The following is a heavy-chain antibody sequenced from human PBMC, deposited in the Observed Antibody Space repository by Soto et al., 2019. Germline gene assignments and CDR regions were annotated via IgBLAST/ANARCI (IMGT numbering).Heavy chain of an antibody. Sequence: EVHLEESGGGLVQPGGSLRLSCAASGFTVSSDYMSCVRQAPGKGLEWVSVIYSGGSTYYADSVKGRFTISRDNSKNMLYLQMNSLRAEDTAVYYCARDPGDRNGVSVWGQGTTVTVSS. V-gene: IGHV3-66*01. CDR1: GFTVSSDY. D-gene: IGHD2-8*01. CDR2: IYSGGST. CDR3: ARDPGDRNGVSV. J-gene: IGHJ6*02.